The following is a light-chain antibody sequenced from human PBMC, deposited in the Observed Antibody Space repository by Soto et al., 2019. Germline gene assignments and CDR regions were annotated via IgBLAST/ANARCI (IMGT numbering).Light chain of an antibody. J-gene: IGKJ5*01. Sequence: ELVMTQSPATLSLSPGDSATLSCRASQSVSSNLAWYQQKTGQAPRLLIYGESTRATGIPDRFSGSGSGTDLTLTISRLEPEDFAVYYCQQRHLWPITFGQGTRLEIK. CDR3: QQRHLWPIT. CDR1: QSVSSN. CDR2: GES. V-gene: IGKV3-15*01.